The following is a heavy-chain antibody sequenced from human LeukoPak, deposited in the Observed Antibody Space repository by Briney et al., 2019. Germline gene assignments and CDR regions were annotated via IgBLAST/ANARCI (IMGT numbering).Heavy chain of an antibody. CDR3: ARGEDGNWNDDDSYGDY. CDR1: GYTFTSYG. V-gene: IGHV1-18*01. Sequence: ASVKVSCKASGYTFTSYGISWVRQAPGQGLEWMGWISAYNGNTNYAQKLQGRVTMTTDTSTSTAYMELRSLRSDDTAVYYCARGEDGNWNDDDSYGDYWGQGTLVTVSS. CDR2: ISAYNGNT. J-gene: IGHJ4*02. D-gene: IGHD1-20*01.